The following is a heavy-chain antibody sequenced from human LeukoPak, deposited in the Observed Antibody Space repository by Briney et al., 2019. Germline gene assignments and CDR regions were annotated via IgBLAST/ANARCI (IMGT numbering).Heavy chain of an antibody. V-gene: IGHV2-5*02. Sequence: SGPTLVNRTQTLSLTCTFSGFSLSPSGVGVGWIRQPPGKALEWLALIYWDDDKRYSPSLKSRLTITKDTSKNQVVLTMTNMDPVDTATYYCAHSRENNSGDYVRSFDYWGQGTLVTVSS. D-gene: IGHD4-17*01. CDR1: GFSLSPSGVG. CDR3: AHSRENNSGDYVRSFDY. J-gene: IGHJ4*02. CDR2: IYWDDDK.